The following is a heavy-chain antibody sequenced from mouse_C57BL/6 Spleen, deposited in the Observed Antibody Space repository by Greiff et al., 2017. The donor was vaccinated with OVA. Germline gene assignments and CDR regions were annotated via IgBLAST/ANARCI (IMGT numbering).Heavy chain of an antibody. CDR3: ARNAPNYGSSPYYFDY. D-gene: IGHD1-1*01. J-gene: IGHJ2*01. CDR2: ISPGDGDT. Sequence: LVESGAELVKPGASVKISCKASGYAFSSYWMNWVKQRPGKGLEWIGQISPGDGDTNYNGKFKGKATLTADKSSSTAYMQLSSLTSEDSAVYFCARNAPNYGSSPYYFDYGGQGTTLTVSS. CDR1: GYAFSSYW. V-gene: IGHV1-80*01.